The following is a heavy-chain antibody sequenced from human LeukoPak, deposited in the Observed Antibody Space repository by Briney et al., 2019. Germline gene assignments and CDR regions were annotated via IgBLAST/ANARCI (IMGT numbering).Heavy chain of an antibody. CDR1: GYTFTSYY. J-gene: IGHJ4*02. CDR3: ARVGVTAATADY. CDR2: INPHGGST. D-gene: IGHD6-25*01. Sequence: ASVKVSCKASGYTFTSYYMHWIRQAPGQGPEWLGIINPHGGSTDYSHKFQDRVTMTSDTSTSTVYMGLHSLGSEDTAVYFCARVGVTAATADYWGQGTLVTVSS. V-gene: IGHV1-46*01.